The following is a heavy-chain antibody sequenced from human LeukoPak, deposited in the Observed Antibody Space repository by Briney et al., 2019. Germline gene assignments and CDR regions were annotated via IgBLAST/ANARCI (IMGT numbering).Heavy chain of an antibody. CDR1: GFTFSSYG. D-gene: IGHD5-24*01. CDR3: AREDGYNSEAFDY. V-gene: IGHV3-33*01. J-gene: IGHJ4*02. Sequence: GGSLRLSCAASGFTFSSYGMHWVRQAPGKGLEWVAVIWYDGSNKYYADSVKGRFTISRDNSKNTLYLQMNSLRDEDTAVYYCAREDGYNSEAFDYWGQGTLVTVSS. CDR2: IWYDGSNK.